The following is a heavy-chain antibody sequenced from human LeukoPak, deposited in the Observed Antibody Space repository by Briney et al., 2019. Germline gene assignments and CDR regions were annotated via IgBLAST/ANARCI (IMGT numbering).Heavy chain of an antibody. Sequence: GGSLRLSCAASGFTFSSYGMHWVRQAPGKGLEWVAVISYDGSNKYYADSVKGRLTISRDNSKNTLYLQMNSLRAEDTAVYYCAKGGDHYDFWSGYYLDYWGQGTLVTVSS. CDR1: GFTFSSYG. V-gene: IGHV3-30*18. CDR3: AKGGDHYDFWSGYYLDY. CDR2: ISYDGSNK. J-gene: IGHJ4*02. D-gene: IGHD3-3*01.